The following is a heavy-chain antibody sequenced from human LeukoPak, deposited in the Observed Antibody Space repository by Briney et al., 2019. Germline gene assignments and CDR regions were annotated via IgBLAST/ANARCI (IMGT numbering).Heavy chain of an antibody. V-gene: IGHV3-30*18. CDR1: GFTFGSYG. CDR3: AKGDPYYYGSFDY. D-gene: IGHD3-10*01. CDR2: ISYDGSNK. Sequence: QPGRSLRLSCAASGFTFGSYGMHWVRQAPGKGLEWVAVISYDGSNKYYADSVKGRFTISRDNSKNTLYLQMNSLRAEDTAVYYCAKGDPYYYGSFDYWGQGTLVTVSS. J-gene: IGHJ4*02.